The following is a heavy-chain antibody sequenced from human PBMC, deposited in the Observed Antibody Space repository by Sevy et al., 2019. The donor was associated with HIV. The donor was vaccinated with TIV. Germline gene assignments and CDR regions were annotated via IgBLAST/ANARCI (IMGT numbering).Heavy chain of an antibody. CDR2: IKHDESEK. CDR1: GFTFSSSW. V-gene: IGHV3-7*01. Sequence: GSLRLSCAASGFTFSSSWMSWVRQAPGKGLEWVANIKHDESEKYYVDSVKGRFTISRDNAKNLLYLQMNSLTAQDTAMYYCARVQYTIDHWGQGTLVTVSS. J-gene: IGHJ4*02. CDR3: ARVQYTIDH. D-gene: IGHD1-26*01.